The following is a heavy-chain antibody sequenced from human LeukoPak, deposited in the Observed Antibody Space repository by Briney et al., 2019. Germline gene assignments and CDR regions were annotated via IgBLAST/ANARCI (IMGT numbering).Heavy chain of an antibody. J-gene: IGHJ6*03. CDR1: GFTFSSYS. D-gene: IGHD2-15*01. Sequence: PGGSLRLSCAASGFTFSSYSMNWVRQAPGKWLEWVSSISSSSSYIYYADSVKGRFTISRDNAKNSLYLQMNSLRAEDTAVYYCARDRRYCSGGSCSGNYYYMDVWGKGTTVTVSS. CDR3: ARDRRYCSGGSCSGNYYYMDV. CDR2: ISSSSSYI. V-gene: IGHV3-21*01.